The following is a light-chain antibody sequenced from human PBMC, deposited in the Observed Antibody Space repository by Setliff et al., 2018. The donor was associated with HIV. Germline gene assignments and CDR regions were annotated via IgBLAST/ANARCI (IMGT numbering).Light chain of an antibody. CDR2: QDS. Sequence: SYELTQPPSVSVSPGQTASITCSGDALGDKFTSWYQQHPGQSPILVIYQDSRRLSGIPERFSGSNSGNTATLTISGTQAMDEADYYCQAWDSTSYVFGTGTKVTV. V-gene: IGLV3-1*01. CDR3: QAWDSTSYV. CDR1: ALGDKF. J-gene: IGLJ1*01.